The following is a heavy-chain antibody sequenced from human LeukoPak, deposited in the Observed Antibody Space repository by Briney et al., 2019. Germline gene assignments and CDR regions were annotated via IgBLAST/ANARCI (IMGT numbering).Heavy chain of an antibody. V-gene: IGHV4-39*01. CDR3: ARPVRGYRAYYFDY. J-gene: IGHJ4*02. CDR2: IYYSGST. D-gene: IGHD3-16*02. Sequence: SETLSLTCTVSGGSISSSSYYWGWIRQPPGKGLEWIGSIYYSGSTYYNPSLKSRVTISVDTSKNQFSLKLSSVTAADTAVYYCARPVRGYRAYYFDYWGQGTLVTVSS. CDR1: GGSISSSSYY.